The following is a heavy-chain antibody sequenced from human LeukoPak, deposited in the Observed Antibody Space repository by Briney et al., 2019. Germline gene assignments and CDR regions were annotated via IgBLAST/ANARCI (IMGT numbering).Heavy chain of an antibody. CDR1: GFTFSSYG. D-gene: IGHD3-9*01. Sequence: GRSLRLSCAASGFTFSSYGMHWVRQAPGKGLEWVAVISYDGSNKYYADSVKGRFTISRDNSKNTLYLQMNSLRAEDTAVYYCAKYYDILTGYYPDCWGQGTLVTVSS. V-gene: IGHV3-30*18. CDR3: AKYYDILTGYYPDC. J-gene: IGHJ4*02. CDR2: ISYDGSNK.